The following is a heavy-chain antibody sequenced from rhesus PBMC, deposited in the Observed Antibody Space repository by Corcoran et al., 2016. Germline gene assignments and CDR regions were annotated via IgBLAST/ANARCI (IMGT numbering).Heavy chain of an antibody. Sequence: QVKLQQWGEGLVKPSETLSLTCAVYGGSISGYYWGWIRQPPGKGLVYIAYLSVSSGSTYYNPSLKSRVTISKDTSKNQFSLRLSSVTAADTAVYYCASWAGEYFDYWGQGVLVTVSS. CDR3: ASWAGEYFDY. CDR1: GGSISGYY. V-gene: IGHV4-99*01. CDR2: LSVSSGST. D-gene: IGHD6-31*01. J-gene: IGHJ4*01.